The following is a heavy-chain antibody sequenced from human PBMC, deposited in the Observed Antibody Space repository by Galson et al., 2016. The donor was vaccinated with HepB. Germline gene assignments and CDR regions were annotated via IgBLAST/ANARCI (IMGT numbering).Heavy chain of an antibody. D-gene: IGHD3-3*01. J-gene: IGHJ4*02. Sequence: SLRLSCAASGFNFSSYAMSWVRQAPGKGLEWVSPISGTGGTTYYADSVKGRFTISRDNSKNTLYLQMNSLRAEDTAVYYRAKQSSGVVNPYYFDYWGQGTLVTVSS. CDR2: ISGTGGTT. CDR1: GFNFSSYA. V-gene: IGHV3-23*01. CDR3: AKQSSGVVNPYYFDY.